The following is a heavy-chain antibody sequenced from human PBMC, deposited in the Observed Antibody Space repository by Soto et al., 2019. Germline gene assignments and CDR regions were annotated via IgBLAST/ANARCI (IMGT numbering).Heavy chain of an antibody. J-gene: IGHJ5*02. Sequence: ASVKVSCKASGYTFTSYDINWVRQATGQGLEWMGWMNPNSGNTGYAQKFQGRVTMTRNTSISTAYMELSSLRSEDTAVYYCARDLSRITMVRGGFDPWGQGTLVTGSS. V-gene: IGHV1-8*01. CDR3: ARDLSRITMVRGGFDP. D-gene: IGHD3-10*01. CDR1: GYTFTSYD. CDR2: MNPNSGNT.